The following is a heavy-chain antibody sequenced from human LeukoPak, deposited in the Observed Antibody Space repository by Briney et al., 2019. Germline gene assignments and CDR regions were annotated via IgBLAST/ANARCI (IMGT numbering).Heavy chain of an antibody. D-gene: IGHD4-23*01. V-gene: IGHV3-74*01. J-gene: IGHJ4*02. CDR2: INIDGTGT. Sequence: PGGSLRLSCAASGFTLSSYWMHWVRQAPGKGLVWVSRINIDGTGTTYADSVRGRFTISRDNTKNTLYLQMNSLRAEDTAVYHCARHLTYGGWDSWGQGTLVTVSS. CDR3: ARHLTYGGWDS. CDR1: GFTLSSYW.